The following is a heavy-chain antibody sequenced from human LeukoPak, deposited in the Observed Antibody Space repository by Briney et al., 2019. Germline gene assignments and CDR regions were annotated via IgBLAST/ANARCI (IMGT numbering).Heavy chain of an antibody. J-gene: IGHJ4*02. V-gene: IGHV1-46*01. Sequence: ASVKVSCKASGYIFTSYYMHWVRQAPGQGLEWMGIINPSGGSTSYTQKFQGRVTMTRDTSTTTVYMELSGLRSQDTAVYYCARHKEVGDYYYFDYWGQGTLVTVSS. CDR1: GYIFTSYY. D-gene: IGHD2/OR15-2a*01. CDR2: INPSGGST. CDR3: ARHKEVGDYYYFDY.